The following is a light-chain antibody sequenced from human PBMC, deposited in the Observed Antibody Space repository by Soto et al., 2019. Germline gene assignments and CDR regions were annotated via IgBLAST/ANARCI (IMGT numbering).Light chain of an antibody. CDR1: SSNIGAGYD. Sequence: QAVVTQPPSVSGSPGQRGTISCTGSSSNIGAGYDVHWYQQLPGTAPKLFISGNSNRPSRVPDRFSGSQSGTSASLAITGLQAEDEADYYCQSYDSSLSGYVFGTGTKLTVL. CDR3: QSYDSSLSGYV. V-gene: IGLV1-40*01. CDR2: GNS. J-gene: IGLJ1*01.